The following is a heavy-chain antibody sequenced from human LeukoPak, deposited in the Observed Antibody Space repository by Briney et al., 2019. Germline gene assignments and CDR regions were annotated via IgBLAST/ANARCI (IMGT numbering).Heavy chain of an antibody. Sequence: GGSLRPSCAASGFTFSSYAMSWVRQAPGKGLEWVSAISGSGGSTYYADSVKGRFTISRDNSKNTLYLQMNSLRAEDTAVYYCAKDSSSWYHGNWFDPWGQGTLVTVSS. CDR1: GFTFSSYA. CDR3: AKDSSSWYHGNWFDP. V-gene: IGHV3-23*01. J-gene: IGHJ5*02. CDR2: ISGSGGST. D-gene: IGHD6-13*01.